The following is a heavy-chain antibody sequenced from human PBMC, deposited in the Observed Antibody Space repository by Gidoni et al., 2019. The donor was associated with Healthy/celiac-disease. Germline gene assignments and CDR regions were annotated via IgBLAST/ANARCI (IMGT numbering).Heavy chain of an antibody. CDR1: GGSLSGYY. J-gene: IGHJ4*02. D-gene: IGHD6-19*01. CDR3: ARGHSSGWYKSPAQDYFDY. CDR2: INHSGST. V-gene: IGHV4-34*01. Sequence: QVQLQQWGTGLLKPSETLSLTCAVYGGSLSGYYWCWIRQPPGKGLEWIGEINHSGSTNYNPSLKSRVTISVDTSKIQFSLKLSSVTAAVTAVYYCARGHSSGWYKSPAQDYFDYWGQGTLVTVSS.